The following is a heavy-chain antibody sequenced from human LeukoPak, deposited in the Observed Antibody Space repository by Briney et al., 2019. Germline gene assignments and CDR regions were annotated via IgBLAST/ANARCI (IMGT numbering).Heavy chain of an antibody. CDR2: INPNSGDT. CDR3: ARDYCGGDCFPDY. V-gene: IGHV1-2*06. Sequence: ASVKVSCMASGYTFTGYFVHWVRQAPGQGLEWMCRINPNSGDTNYAQKFQGRVTMTRDTSISTAYMELSRLRSDDTAVYYCARDYCGGDCFPDYWGQGTLVTVSS. D-gene: IGHD2-21*02. CDR1: GYTFTGYF. J-gene: IGHJ4*02.